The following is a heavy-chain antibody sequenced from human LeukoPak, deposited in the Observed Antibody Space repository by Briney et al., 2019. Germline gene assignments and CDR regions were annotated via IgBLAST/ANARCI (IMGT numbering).Heavy chain of an antibody. Sequence: ASVKVSCKASGYTFINNWMHWVRQAPGQGLEWIGLINPTGTGTLYAQKFQGRVTMTRDMSTSTDYMELCSLRSEDTAVYYCARDNSVGDIAWWFDPWGQGTLVTVSS. J-gene: IGHJ5*02. CDR1: GYTFINNW. D-gene: IGHD2-15*01. V-gene: IGHV1-46*01. CDR2: INPTGTGT. CDR3: ARDNSVGDIAWWFDP.